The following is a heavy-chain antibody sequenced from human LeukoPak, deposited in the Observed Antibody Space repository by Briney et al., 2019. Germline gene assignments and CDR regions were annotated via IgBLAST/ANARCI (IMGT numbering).Heavy chain of an antibody. D-gene: IGHD4/OR15-4a*01. CDR2: ISSNGGST. J-gene: IGHJ4*02. CDR1: GFIFSSYA. Sequence: TGGSLRLSCSASGFIFSSYAMHWVRQAPGKGLEFASGISSNGGSTYYADSVKARFTMSRDNSKNALYLQMSSLRAEDTAVYYCVKRLNNYFDYWGQGTLVTVSS. CDR3: VKRLNNYFDY. V-gene: IGHV3-64D*06.